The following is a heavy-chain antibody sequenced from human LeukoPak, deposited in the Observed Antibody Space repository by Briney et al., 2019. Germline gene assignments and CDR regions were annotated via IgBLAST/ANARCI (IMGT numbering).Heavy chain of an antibody. J-gene: IGHJ4*02. CDR2: IYTSGST. D-gene: IGHD3-10*01. CDR3: ARGPTMTRGIIPCDY. V-gene: IGHV4-4*07. CDR1: GGSISNYF. Sequence: KPSETLSLTCTVSGGSISNYFWSWIRQPAGKGLEWIGRIYTSGSTKYNPSLKSRVTMSVDTSMNHFSLKLSSVTAADTAIYYCARGPTMTRGIIPCDYWGQGTLVTVSS.